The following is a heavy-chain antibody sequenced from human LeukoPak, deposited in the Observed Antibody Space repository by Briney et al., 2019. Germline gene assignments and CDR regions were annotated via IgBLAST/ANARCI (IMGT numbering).Heavy chain of an antibody. CDR1: GYTLTSYG. Sequence: GASVTVSCKASGYTLTSYGISWVRQAPGQGLEWMGWISAYNGNTNYAQKLQGRVTMTRDTSISTAYMELSRLRSDDTAVYYCARDLGYTGYWGQGTLVTVSS. CDR2: ISAYNGNT. D-gene: IGHD6-13*01. J-gene: IGHJ4*02. V-gene: IGHV1-18*01. CDR3: ARDLGYTGY.